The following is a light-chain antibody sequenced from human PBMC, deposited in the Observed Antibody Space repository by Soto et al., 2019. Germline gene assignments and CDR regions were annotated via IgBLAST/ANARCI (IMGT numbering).Light chain of an antibody. CDR2: SAS. J-gene: IGKJ4*01. CDR3: QQYDIGST. Sequence: EIVMTQSPATLSVSPGERATFTCRASESVSTNLAWYQQKPGQAPRLLIYSASIRATGIPARFSGSGSGTEFTLTISSLQSEDFAVYYCQQYDIGSTFGGGTKVDIK. CDR1: ESVSTN. V-gene: IGKV3-15*01.